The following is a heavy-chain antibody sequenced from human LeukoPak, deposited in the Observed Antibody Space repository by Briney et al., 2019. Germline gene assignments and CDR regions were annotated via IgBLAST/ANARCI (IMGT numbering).Heavy chain of an antibody. Sequence: SETLSLTCTVSGGSISSYYWSWIRQPPGKGLEWIGYIYYSGSTNYNPSLKSRVTISVDTSKNQFSLKLSSVTAADPAVYYCARVGGYCSSTSCSYYYYGMDVWGQGTTVTVSS. CDR3: ARVGGYCSSTSCSYYYYGMDV. J-gene: IGHJ6*02. CDR1: GGSISSYY. D-gene: IGHD2-2*01. CDR2: IYYSGST. V-gene: IGHV4-59*01.